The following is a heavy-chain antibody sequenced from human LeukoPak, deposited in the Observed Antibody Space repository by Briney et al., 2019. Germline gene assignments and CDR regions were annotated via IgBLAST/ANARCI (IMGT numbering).Heavy chain of an antibody. J-gene: IGHJ3*02. CDR2: ISGSGGST. D-gene: IGHD6-13*01. V-gene: IGHV3-23*01. CDR3: ANAGYSSSWSAFDI. CDR1: ALTFGSYA. Sequence: SLRLAWAAAALTFGSYAIGCVRHAPGEGREWVSSISGSGGSTYYADSVKGRFTISSDNSKNTLYLQMNSLRAEDTAVYYCANAGYSSSWSAFDIWGQGTMVSVSS.